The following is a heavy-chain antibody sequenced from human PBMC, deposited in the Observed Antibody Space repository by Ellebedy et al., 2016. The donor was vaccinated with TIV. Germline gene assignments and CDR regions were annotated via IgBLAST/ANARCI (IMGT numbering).Heavy chain of an antibody. J-gene: IGHJ4*02. CDR3: AKDRYSDRGRYFDY. CDR2: ISGSAVNT. Sequence: GESLKISXAASGFTFSSYAMSWVRQAPGKGLEWDSAISGSAVNTYYADSVKGRFTISRDNSKNTLNLQMNSLRAEDTAVYYCAKDRYSDRGRYFDYWGQGTLVTVSS. V-gene: IGHV3-23*01. D-gene: IGHD4-17*01. CDR1: GFTFSSYA.